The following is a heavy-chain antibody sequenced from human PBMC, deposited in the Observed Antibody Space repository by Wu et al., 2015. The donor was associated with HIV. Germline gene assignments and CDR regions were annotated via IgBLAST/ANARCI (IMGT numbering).Heavy chain of an antibody. D-gene: IGHD3-22*01. CDR1: GYTFTGYY. Sequence: QAQLVQSGAEVKKPGASVKVSCKASGYTFTGYYMHWVRQAPGQGLEWMGWINPNSGGTNYAQKFQGRVTMTRDTSISTAYMELSRLRSDDTAVYYCARDLSYSLGYDSSGYGNFNYYYYGMDVWGQGTTVTVSS. V-gene: IGHV1-2*02. J-gene: IGHJ6*02. CDR3: ARDLSYSLGYDSSGYGNFNYYYYGMDV. CDR2: INPNSGGT.